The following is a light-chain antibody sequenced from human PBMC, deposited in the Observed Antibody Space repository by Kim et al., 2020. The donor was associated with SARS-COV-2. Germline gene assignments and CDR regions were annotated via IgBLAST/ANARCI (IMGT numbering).Light chain of an antibody. CDR3: SSYTTIRTWV. CDR1: RDDVGANNY. Sequence: GQSSTISGTGNRDDVGANNYVSWYQQHPGKAPKLMIYDVNTRPSGVSNRFSGSKSGNTASLTISGLQAEDEADYYCSSYTTIRTWVFGGGTQLTVL. V-gene: IGLV2-14*04. J-gene: IGLJ3*02. CDR2: DVN.